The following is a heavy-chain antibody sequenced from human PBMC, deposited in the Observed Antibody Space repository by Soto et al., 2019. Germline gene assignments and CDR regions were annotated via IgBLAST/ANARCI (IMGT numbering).Heavy chain of an antibody. CDR1: GFTFSSYW. D-gene: IGHD3-22*01. V-gene: IGHV3-74*01. Sequence: GVLRLSCAASGFTFSSYWMHWVRQAPGKGLVWVSRINSDGSSTSYADSVKGRFTISRDNAKNTLYLQMNSLGAEDMAVYYCAGVFNVIVENYGMDVWGQGTTVTVSS. CDR2: INSDGSST. CDR3: AGVFNVIVENYGMDV. J-gene: IGHJ6*02.